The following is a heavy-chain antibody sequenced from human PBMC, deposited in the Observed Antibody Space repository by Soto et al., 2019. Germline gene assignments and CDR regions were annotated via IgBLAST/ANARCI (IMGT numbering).Heavy chain of an antibody. V-gene: IGHV3-23*01. D-gene: IGHD3-10*02. CDR2: ISCSGGST. CDR3: QAEDGIRDVRSVSAFLLNRSSDL. Sequence: KGLEWVSTISCSGGSTYYAESVKGRFTISRDNSKNTLFLQMNSLRAEDTAVFFFQAEDGIRDVRSVSAFLLNRSSDL. J-gene: IGHJ2*01.